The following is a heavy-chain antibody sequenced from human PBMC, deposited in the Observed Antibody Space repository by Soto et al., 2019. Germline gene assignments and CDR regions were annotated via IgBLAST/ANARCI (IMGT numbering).Heavy chain of an antibody. Sequence: GSLRLSCAASVFTFSNAWMSWVREAPGKGLEWVGRIKSKTDGGTTDYAAPVKGRFTISRDDSKNTLYLQMNSLKTEDTAVYYCTTDGYNWNYGSYGALDYWGQGTLVTVSS. V-gene: IGHV3-15*01. CDR1: VFTFSNAW. CDR3: TTDGYNWNYGSYGALDY. D-gene: IGHD1-7*01. CDR2: IKSKTDGGTT. J-gene: IGHJ4*02.